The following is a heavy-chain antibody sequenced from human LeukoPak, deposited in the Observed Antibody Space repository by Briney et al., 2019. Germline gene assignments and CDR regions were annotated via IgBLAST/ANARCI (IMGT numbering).Heavy chain of an antibody. CDR1: EFSSFIFSNAW. CDR2: IKSKADGGTI. CDR3: TTDHDYTKGFDP. Sequence: PGGSLRLSCAASEFSSFIFSNAWMYWVRQAPGKGLEWVGRIKSKADGGTIHYAAPVKGRFTISRDDSKDTLYLQMGSLKTEDTAVYYCTTDHDYTKGFDPWGQGTLVTVSS. D-gene: IGHD4-11*01. J-gene: IGHJ5*02. V-gene: IGHV3-15*07.